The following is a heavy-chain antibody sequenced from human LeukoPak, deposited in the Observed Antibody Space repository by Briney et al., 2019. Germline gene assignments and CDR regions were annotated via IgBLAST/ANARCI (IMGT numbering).Heavy chain of an antibody. Sequence: GGSLRLSCAASGFTFSSYEMNWVRQAPGKGLEWVSSISSSSSYIYYADSVKGRFTISRDHAKNSLYLQMNTLRAEDTAVYYCARGISSSGWLVEHWGQGTLVTVSS. CDR2: ISSSSSYI. V-gene: IGHV3-21*01. CDR1: GFTFSSYE. CDR3: ARGISSSGWLVEH. J-gene: IGHJ4*02. D-gene: IGHD6-19*01.